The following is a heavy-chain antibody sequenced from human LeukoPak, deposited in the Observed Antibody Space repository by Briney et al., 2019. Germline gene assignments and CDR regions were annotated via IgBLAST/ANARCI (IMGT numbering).Heavy chain of an antibody. D-gene: IGHD3-22*01. V-gene: IGHV1-8*02. Sequence: ASVKVSCKASGGTFSNYAISWVRQAPGQGLEWMGWMNPNSGNTGYAQKFQGRVTMTRNTSISTAYMALSSLRSEDTAMYYCARGDYYDSSGSLSGAFDIWGQGTMVTVSS. J-gene: IGHJ3*02. CDR1: GGTFSNYA. CDR2: MNPNSGNT. CDR3: ARGDYYDSSGSLSGAFDI.